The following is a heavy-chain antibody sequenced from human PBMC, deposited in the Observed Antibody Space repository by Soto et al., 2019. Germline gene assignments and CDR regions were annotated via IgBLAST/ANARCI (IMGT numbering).Heavy chain of an antibody. D-gene: IGHD3-22*01. J-gene: IGHJ6*02. CDR1: GGSISSADYY. V-gene: IGHV4-30-4*02. Sequence: PSDTMSLTCTVSGGSISSADYYWSWIRQPPGKGLEWIGYIYYSGSTYYNPSLKSRVTISVDTSKNQFSLKLSSVTAADTAVYYCARVAAYYYDSSGYYYASGYYGMDVWGQGTTVTVSS. CDR2: IYYSGST. CDR3: ARVAAYYYDSSGYYYASGYYGMDV.